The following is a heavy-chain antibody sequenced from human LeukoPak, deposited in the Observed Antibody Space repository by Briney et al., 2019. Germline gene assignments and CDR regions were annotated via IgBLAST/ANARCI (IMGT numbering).Heavy chain of an antibody. CDR1: GFTFDDYA. Sequence: PGRSLRLSCAASGFTFDDYAMHWVRQAPGKGLEWVSGISWNSGSIGYADSVKGRFTISRDNAKNSLYLQMNSLRAEDMALYYCARGVYSSGWYDAFDIWGQGTMVTVSS. D-gene: IGHD6-19*01. CDR2: ISWNSGSI. J-gene: IGHJ3*02. V-gene: IGHV3-9*03. CDR3: ARGVYSSGWYDAFDI.